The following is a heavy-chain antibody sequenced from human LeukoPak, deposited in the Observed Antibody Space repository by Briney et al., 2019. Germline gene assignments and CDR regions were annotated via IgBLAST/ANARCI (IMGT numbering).Heavy chain of an antibody. D-gene: IGHD3-16*02. CDR1: GFTFSSYA. V-gene: IGHV3-21*01. Sequence: GGSLGLSCAASGFTFSSYAMSWVRQAPGKGLEWVSSISSSSSYIYYADSVKGRFTISRDNAKDSLYLQMNSLRAEDTAVYYCAREARLGELSPSGYWGQGTLVTVSS. CDR3: AREARLGELSPSGY. CDR2: ISSSSSYI. J-gene: IGHJ4*02.